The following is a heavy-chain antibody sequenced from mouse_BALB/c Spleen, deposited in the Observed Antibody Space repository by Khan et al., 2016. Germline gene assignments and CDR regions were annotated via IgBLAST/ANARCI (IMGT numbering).Heavy chain of an antibody. J-gene: IGHJ2*01. Sequence: QVQLQQSGAELVRPGASVTLSCKASGYTFSDYEMHWVKQTPVHGLQWIGSIDPETGGTAYNQKLKGQATLPAGRSSSTSYIELRSLTSEDSVVSYCTSTGVFNGNYDFVSWGQGTTLTVSA. CDR2: IDPETGGT. V-gene: IGHV1-15*01. CDR3: TSTGVFNGNYDFVS. D-gene: IGHD2-1*01. CDR1: GYTFSDYE.